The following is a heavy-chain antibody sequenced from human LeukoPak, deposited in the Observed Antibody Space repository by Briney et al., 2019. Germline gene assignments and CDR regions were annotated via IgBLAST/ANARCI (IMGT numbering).Heavy chain of an antibody. V-gene: IGHV4-31*03. Sequence: SQTLSLTCTVSGGSISSGGYYWSWIRQHPGKGLEWIGYIYYSGSTYYNPSLKSRVTISVDTSKNQFSLKLSSVTAADTAVYYYARLVVPAAIPSYYYGMDVWGQGTTVTVSS. CDR3: ARLVVPAAIPSYYYGMDV. CDR1: GGSISSGGYY. CDR2: IYYSGST. D-gene: IGHD2-2*02. J-gene: IGHJ6*02.